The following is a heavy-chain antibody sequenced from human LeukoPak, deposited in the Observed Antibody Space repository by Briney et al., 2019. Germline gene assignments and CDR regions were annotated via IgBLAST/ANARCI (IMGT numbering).Heavy chain of an antibody. CDR2: IYYSGST. Sequence: PSETLSLTCTVSGGSISSYYWSWIRQPPGKGLEWIGYIYYSGSTNYNPSLKSRVTISVDTSKNQFSLKLSSVTAADTAVYYCAAIGGGGEAADHYYYGMDVWGQGTTVTVSS. CDR1: GGSISSYY. D-gene: IGHD6-13*01. V-gene: IGHV4-59*08. CDR3: AAIGGGGEAADHYYYGMDV. J-gene: IGHJ6*02.